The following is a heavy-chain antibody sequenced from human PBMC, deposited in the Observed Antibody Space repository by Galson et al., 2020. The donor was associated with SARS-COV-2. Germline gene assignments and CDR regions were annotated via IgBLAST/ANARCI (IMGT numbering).Heavy chain of an antibody. D-gene: IGHD3-10*01. J-gene: IGHJ4*02. CDR1: GFTFSSYA. V-gene: IGHV3-30-3*01. Sequence: PGGSLRLSCAASGFTFSSYAMHWVRQAPGKGLEWVAVISYDGSNKYYADSVKGRFTISRDNSKNTLYLQMNSLRAEDTAVYYCARDSGSYCDYWGQGTLVTVSA. CDR2: ISYDGSNK. CDR3: ARDSGSYCDY.